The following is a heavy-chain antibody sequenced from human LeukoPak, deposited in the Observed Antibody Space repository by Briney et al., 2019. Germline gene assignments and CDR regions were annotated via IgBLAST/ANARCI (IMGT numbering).Heavy chain of an antibody. CDR3: ARDEGYCSSTSCLYYFDY. V-gene: IGHV1-2*02. Sequence: ASVNVSCKASGYTFTSYYMHWVRQAPGQGLEWMGWINPNSGGTNYAQKFQGRVTMTRDTSISTAYMELSRLRSDDTAVYYCARDEGYCSSTSCLYYFDYWGQGTLVTVSS. CDR1: GYTFTSYY. D-gene: IGHD2-2*01. CDR2: INPNSGGT. J-gene: IGHJ4*02.